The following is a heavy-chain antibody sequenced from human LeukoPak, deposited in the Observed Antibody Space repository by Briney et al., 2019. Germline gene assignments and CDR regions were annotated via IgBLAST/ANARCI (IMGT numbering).Heavy chain of an antibody. CDR1: GYSIRSGYY. CDR3: ARAGSNSWSFDY. V-gene: IGHV4-38-2*02. D-gene: IGHD6-13*01. J-gene: IGHJ4*02. CDR2: LYRSGSS. Sequence: PSETLSLTCRVSGYSIRSGYYWGWIRQAPGKGLEWVGSLYRSGSSYYNPSLRSRLTISIDTSKNQSSLKLSSVTAADTAMYYCARAGSNSWSFDYWGQGTLVTVSS.